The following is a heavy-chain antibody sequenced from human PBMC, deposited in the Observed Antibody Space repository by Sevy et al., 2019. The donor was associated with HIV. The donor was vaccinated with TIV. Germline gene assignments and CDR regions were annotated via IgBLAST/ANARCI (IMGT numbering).Heavy chain of an antibody. V-gene: IGHV4-38-2*02. CDR3: ARDSSYYYDSSGPGYFDY. D-gene: IGHD3-22*01. CDR1: GYSISSGYY. CDR2: IYHSGST. J-gene: IGHJ4*01. Sequence: SETLSLTCAVSGYSISSGYYWGWIRQPPGKGLEWIGSIYHSGSTYYNPSLKSRVTISVDTSKNQFSLKLSSVTAADTAVYYCARDSSYYYDSSGPGYFDYWGRNPGHRLL.